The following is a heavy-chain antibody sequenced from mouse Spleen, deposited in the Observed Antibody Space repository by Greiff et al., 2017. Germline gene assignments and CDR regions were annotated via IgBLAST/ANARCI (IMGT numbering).Heavy chain of an antibody. J-gene: IGHJ4*01. CDR3: ASTARATKGYYAMDY. V-gene: IGHV1-81*01. CDR1: GYTFTSYG. CDR2: IYPRSGNT. D-gene: IGHD3-1*01. Sequence: QVQLQQSGAELARPGASVKLSCKASGYTFTSYGISWVKQRTGQGLEWIGEIYPRSGNTYYNEKFKGKATLTADKSSSTAYMELRSLTSEDSAVYFCASTARATKGYYAMDYWGQGTSVTVSS.